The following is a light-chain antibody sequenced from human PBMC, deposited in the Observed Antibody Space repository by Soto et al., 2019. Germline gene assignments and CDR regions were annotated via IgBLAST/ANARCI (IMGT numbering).Light chain of an antibody. V-gene: IGKV1-39*01. CDR1: QSISSY. Sequence: DIQMTQSPSSLSASVGDRVTITCRASQSISSYLNWYQQKPGKAPNLLIYAASCLQSGVPSRFSGSGSGTDFTLTISRLQPEDFATYYCQQSYSTPLTFGGGTKVEIK. CDR3: QQSYSTPLT. J-gene: IGKJ4*01. CDR2: AAS.